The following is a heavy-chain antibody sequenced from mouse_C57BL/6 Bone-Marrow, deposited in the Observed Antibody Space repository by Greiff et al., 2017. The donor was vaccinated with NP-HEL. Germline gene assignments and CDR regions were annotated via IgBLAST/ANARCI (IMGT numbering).Heavy chain of an antibody. CDR3: MRYGSSYWYVDV. V-gene: IGHV11-2*01. CDR2: INSDGSAI. Sequence: EVKVVETGGGLVQPGGSRGLSCEGSGFTFSGFWMSWVRQTPGKTLEWIGDINSDGSAINYAPSIKDRFTIFRDNDKSTLYLQMSNLRSEDTATYFCMRYGSSYWYVDVWGTGTTVTVSS. D-gene: IGHD1-1*01. CDR1: GFTFSGFW. J-gene: IGHJ1*03.